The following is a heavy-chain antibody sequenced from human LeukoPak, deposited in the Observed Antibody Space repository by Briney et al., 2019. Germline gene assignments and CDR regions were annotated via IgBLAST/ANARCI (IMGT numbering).Heavy chain of an antibody. V-gene: IGHV3-23*01. Sequence: SGGSLRLSCAASGFTFSSYAMRWVRQVSGKGLDWVSAISGSGGSTYYADSVKGRFTISRDNSKNTLYLQMNSLRAEDTAVYYCAKVAHYYGSGSYYEYYFDYWGQGTLVTVSS. CDR2: ISGSGGST. D-gene: IGHD3-10*01. CDR1: GFTFSSYA. J-gene: IGHJ4*02. CDR3: AKVAHYYGSGSYYEYYFDY.